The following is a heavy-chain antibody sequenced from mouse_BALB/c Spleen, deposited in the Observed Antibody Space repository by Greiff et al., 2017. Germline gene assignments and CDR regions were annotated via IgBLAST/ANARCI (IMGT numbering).Heavy chain of an antibody. J-gene: IGHJ3*01. CDR3: ATLNLDSSGLSY. D-gene: IGHD3-2*01. Sequence: DVKLVESGGDLVKPGGSLKLSCAASGFTFSSYGMSWVRQTPDKRLEWVATISSGGSYTYYPDSVKGRFTISRDNAKNTLYLQMSSLKSEDTAMYYCATLNLDSSGLSYWGQGTLVTVSA. CDR2: ISSGGSYT. V-gene: IGHV5-6*02. CDR1: GFTFSSYG.